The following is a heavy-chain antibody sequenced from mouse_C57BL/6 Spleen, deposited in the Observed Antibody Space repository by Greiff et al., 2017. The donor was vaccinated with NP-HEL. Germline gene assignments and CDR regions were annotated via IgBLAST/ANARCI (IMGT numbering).Heavy chain of an antibody. Sequence: QVQLQQSGAELVRPGASVTLSCKASGYTFTDYEMHWVKPTPVHGLEWIGAIDPETGGPAYNQKFKGKAILTADKSSSTAYIELRSLTSEDSAVYYCTRGGDSSGFYFDYWGQGTTLTVSS. CDR1: GYTFTDYE. CDR2: IDPETGGP. V-gene: IGHV1-15*01. CDR3: TRGGDSSGFYFDY. J-gene: IGHJ2*01. D-gene: IGHD3-2*02.